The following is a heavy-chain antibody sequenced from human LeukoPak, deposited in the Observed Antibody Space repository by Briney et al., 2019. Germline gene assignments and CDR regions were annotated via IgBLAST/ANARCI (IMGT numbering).Heavy chain of an antibody. V-gene: IGHV1-2*04. Sequence: GASVKVSCKAPGYTFTGYYMHWVRQAPGQGLEWMGWINPNSGGTNYAQKFQGWVTMTRDTSISTAYMELSRLRSDDTAVYYCARGRNYDILTGYFDPWGQGTLVTVSS. CDR2: INPNSGGT. D-gene: IGHD3-9*01. CDR1: GYTFTGYY. J-gene: IGHJ5*02. CDR3: ARGRNYDILTGYFDP.